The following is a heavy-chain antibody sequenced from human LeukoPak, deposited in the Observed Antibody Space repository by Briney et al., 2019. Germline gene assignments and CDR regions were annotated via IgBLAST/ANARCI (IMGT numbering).Heavy chain of an antibody. J-gene: IGHJ6*02. CDR3: AGYYSSIYGMDV. D-gene: IGHD3-3*01. CDR1: GESLNGHY. CDR2: INHSGST. Sequence: SETLSLTCAVYGESLNGHYWSWIRQSPGKGLEWIGEINHSGSTNYNPSLKSRVTISVDTSKNQFSLKLSSVTAADTAVYFCAGYYSSIYGMDVWGQGTLVTVSS. V-gene: IGHV4-34*01.